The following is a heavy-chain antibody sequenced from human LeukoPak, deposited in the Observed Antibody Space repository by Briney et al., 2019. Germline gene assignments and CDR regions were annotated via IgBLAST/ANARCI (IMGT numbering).Heavy chain of an antibody. J-gene: IGHJ4*02. CDR3: ARDRGDYYDTSEEFDY. V-gene: IGHV3-21*01. D-gene: IGHD3-22*01. CDR2: ISSTGTYI. Sequence: GSLRLSCAASGFNVSSNYMSWVRQAPGKGLEWVATISSTGTYIYYAESVKGRFTISRDNPKNSLYLQMSSLRAEDTAVYYCARDRGDYYDTSEEFDYWGQGTLVTVSS. CDR1: GFNVSSNY.